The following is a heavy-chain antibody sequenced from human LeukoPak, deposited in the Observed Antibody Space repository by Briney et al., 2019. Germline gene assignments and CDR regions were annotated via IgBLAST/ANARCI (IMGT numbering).Heavy chain of an antibody. Sequence: GGSLRLSCAASGFTFSSYGMHWVRQAPGKGLEWVAVIWYDGSNKYYADSVKGRFTISRDNAKNSLYLQMNSLRAEDTAVYYCARMSPPFSAWGQGTLVIVSS. CDR2: IWYDGSNK. CDR3: ARMSPPFSA. V-gene: IGHV3-33*01. J-gene: IGHJ5*02. CDR1: GFTFSSYG.